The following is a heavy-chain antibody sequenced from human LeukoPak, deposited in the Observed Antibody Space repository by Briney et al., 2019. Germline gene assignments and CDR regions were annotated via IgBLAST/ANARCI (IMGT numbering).Heavy chain of an antibody. CDR3: AQYGSGSYPQGAFDI. Sequence: SETLSLTCTVSGGSISSGGHYWSWIRQHPGKGLEWIGYIYYSGSTYYNPSLKSRVTISVDTSKNQFSLKLSSVTAADTAVYYCAQYGSGSYPQGAFDIWGQGTMVTVSS. CDR1: GGSISSGGHY. CDR2: IYYSGST. J-gene: IGHJ3*02. V-gene: IGHV4-31*03. D-gene: IGHD3-10*01.